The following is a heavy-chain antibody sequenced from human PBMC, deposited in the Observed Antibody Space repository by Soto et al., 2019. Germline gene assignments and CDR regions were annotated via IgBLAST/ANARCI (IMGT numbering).Heavy chain of an antibody. Sequence: GGSLRLSCSASGFTFSSYAMHWVRQAPGKGLEYVSAISSNGGSTYYADSVKGRFTISRDNSRDTLYLQMNSLSPEDTAVYYCATERRGDSSSSATYWGQGTLVTV. CDR3: ATERRGDSSSSATY. J-gene: IGHJ4*02. D-gene: IGHD6-6*01. CDR2: ISSNGGST. CDR1: GFTFSSYA. V-gene: IGHV3-64*04.